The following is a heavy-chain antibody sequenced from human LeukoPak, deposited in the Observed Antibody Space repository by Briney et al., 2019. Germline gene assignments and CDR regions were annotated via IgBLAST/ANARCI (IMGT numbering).Heavy chain of an antibody. CDR2: IYYSSYSGST. CDR3: TRRRYGSSWTDY. Sequence: SETLSLTCTVSGGSISSSSYCWGWIRQPPGKGLEWIGTIYYSSYSGSTYYNPSLKSRVTISAGTSKNQFSLRLTSVTAADTAIYSCTRRRYGSSWTDYWGQGTLVTVSS. CDR1: GGSISSSSYC. J-gene: IGHJ4*02. V-gene: IGHV4-39*01. D-gene: IGHD6-13*01.